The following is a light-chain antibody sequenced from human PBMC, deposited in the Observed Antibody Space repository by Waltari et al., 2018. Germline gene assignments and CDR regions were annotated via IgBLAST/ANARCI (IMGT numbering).Light chain of an antibody. CDR2: AAT. J-gene: IGKJ4*01. CDR1: QDIGRD. V-gene: IGKV1-17*01. CDR3: LQHNDFPT. Sequence: DIQMTQSPSSLSASVGDTVTITCRASQDIGRDLNWLQLKPGKTPKLLIYAATTLESGVAARFGGSGSGTEFTLTISSLRPEEFATDYCLQHNDFPTFGGGTKVEIK.